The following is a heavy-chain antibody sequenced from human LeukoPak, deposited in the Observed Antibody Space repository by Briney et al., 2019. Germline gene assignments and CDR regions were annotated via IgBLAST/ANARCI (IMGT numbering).Heavy chain of an antibody. CDR3: ARGGSTIVVVPASNLPSDY. V-gene: IGHV1-2*02. J-gene: IGHJ4*02. CDR2: INANSGGT. D-gene: IGHD2-2*01. Sequence: ASVKVSCKASGYTFTGYYMHWVRQAPGQGLEWMGWINANSGGTNYAQKFQGRVTMTRDTSISTAFLELSRLRSDDTAVYYCARGGSTIVVVPASNLPSDYWGQGTLVTVSS. CDR1: GYTFTGYY.